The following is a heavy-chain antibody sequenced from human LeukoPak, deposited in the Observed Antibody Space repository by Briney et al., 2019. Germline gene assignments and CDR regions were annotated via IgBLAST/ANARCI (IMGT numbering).Heavy chain of an antibody. CDR1: GYTFSSYA. J-gene: IGHJ5*02. CDR2: IIPIFGTA. CDR3: ATATLPPYCSSTSCYQWPWFDP. D-gene: IGHD2-2*01. Sequence: ASVKVSCKASGYTFSSYAISWVRQAPGQGLEWMGGIIPIFGTANYAQKFQGRVTITTDESTSTAYMELSSLRSEDTAVYYCATATLPPYCSSTSCYQWPWFDPWGQGTLVTVSS. V-gene: IGHV1-69*05.